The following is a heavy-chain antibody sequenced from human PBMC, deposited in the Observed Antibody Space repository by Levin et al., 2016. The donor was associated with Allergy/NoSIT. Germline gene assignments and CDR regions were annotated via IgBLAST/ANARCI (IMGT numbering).Heavy chain of an antibody. D-gene: IGHD6-19*01. J-gene: IGHJ5*02. CDR2: ISYDGSNK. Sequence: GGSLRLSCAASGFTFSSYGMHWVRQAPGKGLEWVAVISYDGSNKYYADSVKGRFTISRDNSKNTLYLQMNSLRAEDTAVYYCAGLSSGWYGARYNWFDPWGQGTLVTVSS. CDR1: GFTFSSYG. V-gene: IGHV3-30*03. CDR3: AGLSSGWYGARYNWFDP.